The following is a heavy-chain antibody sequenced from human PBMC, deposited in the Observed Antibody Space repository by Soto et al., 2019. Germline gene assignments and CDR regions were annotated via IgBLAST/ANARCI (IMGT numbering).Heavy chain of an antibody. CDR2: IKTWGASTTAT. CDR3: ARQVYTVVTPFDY. Sequence: EVQVVESGGGLGQPGGCLRLSCAASGFTFRNFRMNWVREAPGRGLEGIAHIKTWGASTTATYYADCVKGRFTISRDDAKNSLFLDIPSLRGDDTAVYFYARQVYTVVTPFDYWGQGTPVTVSS. V-gene: IGHV3-48*01. CDR1: GFTFRNFR. D-gene: IGHD2-21*02. J-gene: IGHJ4*02.